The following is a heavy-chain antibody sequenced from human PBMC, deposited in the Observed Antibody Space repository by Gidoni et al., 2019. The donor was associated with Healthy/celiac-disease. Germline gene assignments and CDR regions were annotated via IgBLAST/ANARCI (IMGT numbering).Heavy chain of an antibody. V-gene: IGHV3-23*01. D-gene: IGHD6-19*01. CDR2: ISGSGGST. CDR1: GFTFSSYA. Sequence: EVQLLESGGGLVQPGGSLRLSCAASGFTFSSYAMSWVRQAPGKGLEWVSAISGSGGSTYYADSVKGRFTISRDNSKNTLYLQMNSLRAEDTAVYYCAKDEEAQYSSGWFWFDPWGQGTLVTVSS. CDR3: AKDEEAQYSSGWFWFDP. J-gene: IGHJ5*02.